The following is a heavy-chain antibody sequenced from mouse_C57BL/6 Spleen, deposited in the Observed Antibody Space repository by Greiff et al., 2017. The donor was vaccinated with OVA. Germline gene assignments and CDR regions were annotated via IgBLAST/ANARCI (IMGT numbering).Heavy chain of an antibody. CDR1: GYTFTSYW. V-gene: IGHV1-59*01. D-gene: IGHD5-5*01. Sequence: VQLQQPGAELVRPGTSVKLSCKASGYTFTSYWMHWVKQRPGQGLEWIGVIDPSDSYTNYNQKFKGKATLTVDTSSSTAYMQLSSLTSEDSAVYYCARSDYLYWYFDVWGTGTTVTVSS. CDR2: IDPSDSYT. J-gene: IGHJ1*03. CDR3: ARSDYLYWYFDV.